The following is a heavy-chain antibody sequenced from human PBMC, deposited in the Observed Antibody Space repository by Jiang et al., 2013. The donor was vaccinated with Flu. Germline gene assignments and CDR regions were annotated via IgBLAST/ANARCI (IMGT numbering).Heavy chain of an antibody. CDR2: ISAYNANT. V-gene: IGHV1-18*01. J-gene: IGHJ6*02. D-gene: IGHD6-13*01. CDR3: ARPASTTMGYYHYGMDV. Sequence: ISAYNANTNYAQKFQGRVTMTTDTSTSTVYMELSSLRSEDTAVYYCARPASTTMGYYHYGMDVWGQGTTVTVSS.